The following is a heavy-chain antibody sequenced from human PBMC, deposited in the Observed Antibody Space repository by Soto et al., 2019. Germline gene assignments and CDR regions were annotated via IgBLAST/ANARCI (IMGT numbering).Heavy chain of an antibody. CDR1: GFTFSSYA. CDR3: VKDQSKYCSSTSCYSAFDY. V-gene: IGHV3-64D*06. D-gene: IGHD2-2*01. J-gene: IGHJ4*02. Sequence: GSLRLSCSASGFTFSSYAMHWVRQAPGKGLEYVSAISSNGGSTYYADSVKGRFTISRDNSKNTLYLQMSSLRAEDTAVYYCVKDQSKYCSSTSCYSAFDYWGQGTLVTVSS. CDR2: ISSNGGST.